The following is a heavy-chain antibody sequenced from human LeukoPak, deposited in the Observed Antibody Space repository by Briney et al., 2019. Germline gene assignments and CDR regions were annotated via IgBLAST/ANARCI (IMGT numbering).Heavy chain of an antibody. CDR2: IYYSGST. J-gene: IGHJ4*02. Sequence: SETLSLTCTVSGGSISSSSYYWGWIRQPPGKGLEWIGSIYYSGSTYYNPSLKSRVTISVDTSKNQFSLKLSSVTAADTAVYYCARGSSGYYYAVSFDYWGQGTLVTVSS. CDR3: ARGSSGYYYAVSFDY. CDR1: GGSISSSSYY. D-gene: IGHD3-22*01. V-gene: IGHV4-39*07.